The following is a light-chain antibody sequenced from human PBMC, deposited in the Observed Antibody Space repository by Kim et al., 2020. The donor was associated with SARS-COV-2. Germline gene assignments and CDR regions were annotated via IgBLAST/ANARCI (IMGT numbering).Light chain of an antibody. CDR3: QSYNRSIVV. CDR2: EDD. J-gene: IGLJ2*01. CDR1: GSSIGDNY. V-gene: IGLV6-57*03. Sequence: GTTRPVSCTRSGSSIGDNYVQWYQRRPGGVPTTVIYEDDQRPSGVPDRFSGSIDSSSNSASLTISGLKTEDEADYYCQSYNRSIVVFGGGTQLTVL.